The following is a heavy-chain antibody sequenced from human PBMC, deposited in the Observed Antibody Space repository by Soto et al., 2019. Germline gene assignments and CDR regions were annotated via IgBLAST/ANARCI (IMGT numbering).Heavy chain of an antibody. CDR3: ARDRRDGYKRYFEF. CDR1: GFTFTGFA. V-gene: IGHV4-34*11. CDR2: ISFSGAT. D-gene: IGHD5-12*01. J-gene: IGHJ4*02. Sequence: PGGSLRLSCAASGFTFTGFAIHWVRQAPGKGLDWIGSISFSGATYSNPSLKGRAALSVDTSENHLSLTLNSVTSADTAVYFCARDRRDGYKRYFEFWGQGNQVTVSS.